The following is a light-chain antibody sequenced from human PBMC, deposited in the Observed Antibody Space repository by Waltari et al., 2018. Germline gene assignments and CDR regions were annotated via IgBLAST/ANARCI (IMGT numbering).Light chain of an antibody. Sequence: EIVLTQSPGTLSLSPGERATLSCRASKSIARYLVWYQQKPGQTPRLLIYGASSRAAGIPDRFSGSGSGTDFSLTISRLEPEDFAVYYCQNHERLPAVFGQGTKVEIK. V-gene: IGKV3-20*01. CDR2: GAS. J-gene: IGKJ1*01. CDR1: KSIARY. CDR3: QNHERLPAV.